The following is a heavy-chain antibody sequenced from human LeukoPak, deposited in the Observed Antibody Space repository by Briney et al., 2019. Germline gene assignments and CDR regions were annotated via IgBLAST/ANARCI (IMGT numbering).Heavy chain of an antibody. CDR1: GFTFSIYA. Sequence: GGSLRLSCAASGFTFSIYAMTWVRQAPGQGLEWVSGIGGSGGSTYYADSVKGRFTISRDNSKNTLYLQMNSLRAGDTAVYYCAKDRFTVGVRFDPWGQGTLVTVSS. V-gene: IGHV3-23*01. J-gene: IGHJ5*02. CDR3: AKDRFTVGVRFDP. CDR2: IGGSGGST. D-gene: IGHD4-23*01.